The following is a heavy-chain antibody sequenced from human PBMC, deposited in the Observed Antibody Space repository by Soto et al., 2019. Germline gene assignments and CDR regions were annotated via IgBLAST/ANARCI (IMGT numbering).Heavy chain of an antibody. V-gene: IGHV3-23*01. CDR3: AKDSRGYYRPSDY. CDR2: IGGGGRSK. Sequence: EVQLLESGGGLVQPGGSLRLACAGSGFTFSNYAMNWVRQAPGKGLEWVSAIGGGGRSKYYADSVKGRFTISRDNSKNTLYLQLNSLRAEDTAVYYCAKDSRGYYRPSDYWGQGTLVTVDS. CDR1: GFTFSNYA. J-gene: IGHJ4*02. D-gene: IGHD3-22*01.